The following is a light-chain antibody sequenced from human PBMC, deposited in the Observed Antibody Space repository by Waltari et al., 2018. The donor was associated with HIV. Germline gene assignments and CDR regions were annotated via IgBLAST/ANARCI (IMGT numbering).Light chain of an antibody. CDR2: DNE. V-gene: IGLV1-51*01. CDR3: GTWDSSLSRYV. J-gene: IGLJ1*01. CDR1: NSNLGNNF. Sequence: QSILTQPPSVSAAPGQKVTISCSGDNSNLGNNFVSWYQQVPGRAPRLLIYDNEKRPSGMPDRVSASKAGVSATLGIAGLQIVDEADYYCGTWDSSLSRYVVGPGTTVAVL.